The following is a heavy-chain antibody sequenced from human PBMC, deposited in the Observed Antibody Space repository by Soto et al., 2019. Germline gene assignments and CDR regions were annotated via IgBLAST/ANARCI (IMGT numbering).Heavy chain of an antibody. Sequence: LEWMGIINPSGGSTSYAQKFQGRVTMTRDTSTSTVYMELSSLRSEDTAVYYCARDWYNYYDSSGYSAGYWGQGTLVTVSS. D-gene: IGHD3-22*01. CDR2: INPSGGST. V-gene: IGHV1-46*01. J-gene: IGHJ4*02. CDR3: ARDWYNYYDSSGYSAGY.